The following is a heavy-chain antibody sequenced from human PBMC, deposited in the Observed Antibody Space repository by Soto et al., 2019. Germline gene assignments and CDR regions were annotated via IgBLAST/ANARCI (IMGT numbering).Heavy chain of an antibody. J-gene: IGHJ4*02. CDR3: ARQRNYDILTGHPDY. V-gene: IGHV4-30-2*01. CDR2: IYHSGTS. D-gene: IGHD3-9*01. Sequence: SETLSLTCAVSGGSISSGGFSWSWIRQPPGKGLEWIGYIYHSGTSFYNPSLKSRVTISVDGSKNQFSLKVNSVTAADTAVYYCARQRNYDILTGHPDYWGQGTLVTVSS. CDR1: GGSISSGGFS.